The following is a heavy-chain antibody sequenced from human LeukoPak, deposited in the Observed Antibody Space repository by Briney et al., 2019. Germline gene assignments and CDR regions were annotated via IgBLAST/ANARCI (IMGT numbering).Heavy chain of an antibody. J-gene: IGHJ4*02. D-gene: IGHD2-2*03. CDR2: IYSGGST. CDR3: ARVDIVMYGFDY. CDR1: GFTVSSNY. Sequence: GGSLRLSCAASGFTVSSNYMSWVRQAPGKGLEWVSVIYSGGSTYYADSVKGRFTISRDNSKNTLYLQMNSLRAEDTAVYYCARVDIVMYGFDYWGQGTPVTVSS. V-gene: IGHV3-53*01.